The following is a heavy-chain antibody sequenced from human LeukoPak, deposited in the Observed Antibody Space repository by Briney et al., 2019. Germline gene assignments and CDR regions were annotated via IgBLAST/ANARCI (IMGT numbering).Heavy chain of an antibody. CDR1: GYTFTGYY. CDR3: ARVPSGCSGGSCYELFDY. V-gene: IGHV1-2*02. CDR2: INPNSGGT. J-gene: IGHJ4*02. D-gene: IGHD2-15*01. Sequence: ASVKVSCKASGYTFTGYYMHWVRQAPGQGLEWMGWINPNSGGTNYAQKFQGRVTMTRDTSISTAYMELSRLRSDDTAVYYCARVPSGCSGGSCYELFDYWGQGTLVTVSS.